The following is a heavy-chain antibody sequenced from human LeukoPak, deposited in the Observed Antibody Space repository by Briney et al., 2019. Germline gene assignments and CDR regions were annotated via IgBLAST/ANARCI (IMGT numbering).Heavy chain of an antibody. CDR2: ISYDGSNK. J-gene: IGHJ6*02. CDR3: AKDQGGDYDYYYYGMDV. V-gene: IGHV3-30*04. CDR1: GFTFSSYA. Sequence: PGRSLRLSCAASGFTFSSYAMHWVRQAPGKGLEWVAVISYDGSNKYYADSVKGRFTISRDNSKNTLYLQMNSLRAEDTAVYYCAKDQGGDYDYYYYGMDVWGQGTTVTVSS. D-gene: IGHD4-17*01.